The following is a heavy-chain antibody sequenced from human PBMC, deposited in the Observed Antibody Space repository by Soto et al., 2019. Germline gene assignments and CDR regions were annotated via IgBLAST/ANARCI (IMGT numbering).Heavy chain of an antibody. CDR2: IYPGDPDT. J-gene: IGHJ6*03. Sequence: PGESLKISCKGSGYSFTSYWIGWVRQMPGKGLEWMGIIYPGDPDTRYSPSFQGQVAISADKSISTAYLQWSSLKASDTAMYYCARGYCSSTSCRTSYYYYYMDVWGKGTTVTVSS. D-gene: IGHD2-2*01. CDR1: GYSFTSYW. V-gene: IGHV5-51*01. CDR3: ARGYCSSTSCRTSYYYYYMDV.